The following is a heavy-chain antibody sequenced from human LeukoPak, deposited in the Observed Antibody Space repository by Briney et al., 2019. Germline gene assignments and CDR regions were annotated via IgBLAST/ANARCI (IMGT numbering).Heavy chain of an antibody. V-gene: IGHV3-74*01. D-gene: IGHD3-22*01. J-gene: IGHJ5*02. CDR2: INSDGINT. CDR3: ARDLGQYYDTSDNWFDP. CDR1: GFTFSNYW. Sequence: GALRLSCAASGFTFSNYWMHWVRQAPGKGLVWVSRINSDGINTSYADSVKGRFTISRDNAKNTLNLQMNSLRAEDTAVYYCARDLGQYYDTSDNWFDPWGQGTLVTVSS.